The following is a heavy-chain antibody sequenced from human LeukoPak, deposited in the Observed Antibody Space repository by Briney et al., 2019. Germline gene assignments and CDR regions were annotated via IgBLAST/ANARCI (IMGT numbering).Heavy chain of an antibody. CDR3: AKGGVVIRVILAGFHKEAYYFDS. D-gene: IGHD3-22*01. J-gene: IGHJ4*02. V-gene: IGHV3-23*01. CDR2: ISDRGRGT. Sequence: GGSLTLSCSVSGITVSNYGMSWARHPRGKGLEWVAGISDRGRGTKYADSVEGRFTISRDNPKNTLYLQMNSLRAEDTAVYFCAKGGVVIRVILAGFHKEAYYFDSWGQGALVTVSS. CDR1: GITVSNYG.